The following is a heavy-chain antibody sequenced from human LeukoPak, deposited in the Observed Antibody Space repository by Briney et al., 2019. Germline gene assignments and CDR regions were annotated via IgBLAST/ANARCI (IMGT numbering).Heavy chain of an antibody. CDR2: IYYSGST. CDR3: ARDQDLVVILRGAFDI. J-gene: IGHJ3*02. D-gene: IGHD3-3*01. V-gene: IGHV4-39*07. Sequence: PSETLSLTCTVSGGSISSSSYYWGWIRQPPGKGLEGIGSIYYSGSTYYNPSLKSRVTISVDTSKNQFSLQLSSVTAADTAVYYCARDQDLVVILRGAFDIWGQGTMVTVSS. CDR1: GGSISSSSYY.